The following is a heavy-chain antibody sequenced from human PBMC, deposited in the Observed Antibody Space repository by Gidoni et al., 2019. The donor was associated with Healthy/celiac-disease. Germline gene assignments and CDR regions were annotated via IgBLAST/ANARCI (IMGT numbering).Heavy chain of an antibody. Sequence: EVQLVQSGAEVKKPGESLRISCKGSGYSFTSYWISWVRQMPGKGLEWMGRIDPSDSYTNYSPSFQGHVTISADKSISTAYLQWSSLKASDTAMYYCARLTTGSHPWEFGGVIGPVVKGYGMDVWGQGTTVTVSS. D-gene: IGHD3-16*02. CDR3: ARLTTGSHPWEFGGVIGPVVKGYGMDV. CDR2: IDPSDSYT. J-gene: IGHJ6*02. V-gene: IGHV5-10-1*03. CDR1: GYSFTSYW.